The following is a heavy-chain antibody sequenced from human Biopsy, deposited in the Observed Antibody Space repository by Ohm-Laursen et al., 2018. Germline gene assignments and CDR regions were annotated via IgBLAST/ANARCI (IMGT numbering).Heavy chain of an antibody. D-gene: IGHD3-22*01. V-gene: IGHV1-69*13. CDR1: GGTLSKYA. CDR2: IIAPSGTT. J-gene: IGHJ6*02. CDR3: ARTGTYYHDSSLYYFYGLDL. Sequence: GATVKVSCKTFGGTLSKYAMSWVRQAPGQGLEWLGVIIAPSGTTNNAQRFQGRLSITADESATSVYMELSSLTSEDTAVYYCARTGTYYHDSSLYYFYGLDLWGQGTLVTVSS.